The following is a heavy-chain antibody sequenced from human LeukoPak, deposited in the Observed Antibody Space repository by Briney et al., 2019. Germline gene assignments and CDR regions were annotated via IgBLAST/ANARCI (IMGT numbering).Heavy chain of an antibody. Sequence: ASVTVSCKASGYTFTGYYMHWVRQAPGQGLEWMGRINPNSGGTNYAQKFQGRVTMTRDTSISTAYMELSRLRSDDTAVYYCARAPSSGYDWRGFDYWGQGTLVTVSS. CDR1: GYTFTGYY. J-gene: IGHJ4*02. CDR3: ARAPSSGYDWRGFDY. D-gene: IGHD5-12*01. CDR2: INPNSGGT. V-gene: IGHV1-2*06.